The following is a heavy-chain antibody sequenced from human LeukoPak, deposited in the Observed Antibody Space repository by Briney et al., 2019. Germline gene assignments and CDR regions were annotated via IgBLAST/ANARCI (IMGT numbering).Heavy chain of an antibody. CDR2: FDPVPGET. V-gene: IGHV1-24*01. J-gene: IGHJ3*02. CDR3: ATDHPVTMIVAHAFDI. D-gene: IGHD3-22*01. CDR1: GYTLTDLS. Sequence: ASVKVSCKVSGYTLTDLSVHWVRQAPGKGLEWMGGFDPVPGETIYAEKFQGRVTMTEDTSTDTAYMELSSLRSEDTAAYYCATDHPVTMIVAHAFDIWGQGTMVTASS.